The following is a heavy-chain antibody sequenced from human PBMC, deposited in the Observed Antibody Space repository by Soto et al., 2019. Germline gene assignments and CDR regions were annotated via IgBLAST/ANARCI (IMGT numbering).Heavy chain of an antibody. CDR2: ISSTSSTI. J-gene: IGHJ6*02. CDR3: ARGAYYYYGLDV. CDR1: GFTFHTYE. V-gene: IGHV3-48*03. Sequence: EVQLVESGGGLVQPGGSLRLSCAASGFTFHTYEMNWVRQAPGKGLEWVSYISSTSSTISYADSVKGRFTISRDNAKNSLSLQMNSLRAEDTAVYYCARGAYYYYGLDVWGQGTTVTVSS.